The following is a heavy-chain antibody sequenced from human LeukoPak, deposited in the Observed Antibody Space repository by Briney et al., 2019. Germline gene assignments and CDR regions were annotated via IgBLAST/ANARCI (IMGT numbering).Heavy chain of an antibody. CDR1: GYTFTGYY. CDR2: INPNGGGT. CDR3: ARDSGGGYQLLSNY. D-gene: IGHD2-2*01. Sequence: ASVKVSCKASGYTFTGYYMHWVRQAPGQGLEWMGWINPNGGGTNYAQKFQGRVTMTRDTSISTAYMELSRLRSDDTAVYYCARDSGGGYQLLSNYWGQGTLVTVSS. V-gene: IGHV1-2*02. J-gene: IGHJ4*02.